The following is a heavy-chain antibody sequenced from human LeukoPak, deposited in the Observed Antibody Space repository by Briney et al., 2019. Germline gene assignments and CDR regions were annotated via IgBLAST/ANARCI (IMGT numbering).Heavy chain of an antibody. D-gene: IGHD3-10*01. J-gene: IGHJ6*04. CDR2: INQDRNDK. Sequence: AGGSLRLSCAASGFTFSPYSMSWVRQAPGKGLEWVANINQDRNDKYYVDSVKGRITISRDNAKNSLYLQMNRLRAEDTAVYYCARGGGSGRDVWGKGTTVTVSS. V-gene: IGHV3-7*01. CDR3: ARGGGSGRDV. CDR1: GFTFSPYS.